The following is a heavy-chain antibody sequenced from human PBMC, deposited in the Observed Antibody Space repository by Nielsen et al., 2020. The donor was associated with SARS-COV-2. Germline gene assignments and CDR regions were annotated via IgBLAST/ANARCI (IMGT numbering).Heavy chain of an antibody. CDR2: ISYDGSNK. CDR3: AKGERGPGSGWLAHMDF. CDR1: GFTFSSYG. Sequence: GESLKISCAASGFTFSSYGMHGVRQAPGKGLEWVAVISYDGSNKYYADSVKGRFTISRDNSKNTLYLQMNSLRAEDTAVYYCAKGERGPGSGWLAHMDFWGQGTTVIFSS. J-gene: IGHJ6*02. V-gene: IGHV3-30*18. D-gene: IGHD6-19*01.